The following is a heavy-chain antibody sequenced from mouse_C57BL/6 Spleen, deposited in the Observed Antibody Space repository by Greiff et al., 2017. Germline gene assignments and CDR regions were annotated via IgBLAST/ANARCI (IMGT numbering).Heavy chain of an antibody. D-gene: IGHD3-2*02. CDR1: GYTFTDYE. Sequence: VQGVESGAELVRPGASVTLSCKASGYTFTDYEMHWVKQTPVHGLEWIGAIDPETGGTAYNQKFKGRAILTADKSSSTAYMELRSLTSEDSAVYYCTRVPLDSSGPYYFDYWGQGTTLTVSS. CDR2: IDPETGGT. V-gene: IGHV1-15*01. J-gene: IGHJ2*01. CDR3: TRVPLDSSGPYYFDY.